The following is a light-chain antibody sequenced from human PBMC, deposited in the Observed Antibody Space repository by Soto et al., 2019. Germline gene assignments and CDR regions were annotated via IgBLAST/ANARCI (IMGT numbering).Light chain of an antibody. CDR3: QQYGSSPTWT. CDR2: GAS. Sequence: EIVLTQSPGTLSLSPGERATLSCRASQSVASRNLAWYQQKSGQAPRLLIYGASSRATGIPDRFSGSGSGTDFTLTISRLEPEDFAVYYCQQYGSSPTWTFGQGTKVDIK. V-gene: IGKV3-20*01. CDR1: QSVASRN. J-gene: IGKJ1*01.